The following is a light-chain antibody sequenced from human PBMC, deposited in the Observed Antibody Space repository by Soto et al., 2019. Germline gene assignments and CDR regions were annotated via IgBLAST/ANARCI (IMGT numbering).Light chain of an antibody. CDR1: QSVLYSSYTKNY. J-gene: IGKJ4*01. CDR2: WAS. V-gene: IGKV4-1*01. CDR3: QQYFITLT. Sequence: DIVLPQSPDSLTVSLRERATINCKHHQSVLYSSYTKNYLAGSRKNPGQPPDLFTFWASARESGVPERLSGSGSGPDFTLTLGSLQAEDVAVYYCQQYFITLTCGGEGKVDIK.